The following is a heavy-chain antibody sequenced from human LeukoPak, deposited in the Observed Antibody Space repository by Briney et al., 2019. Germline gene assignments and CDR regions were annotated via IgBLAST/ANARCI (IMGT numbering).Heavy chain of an antibody. CDR2: ISGHSGNT. J-gene: IGHJ5*02. CDR3: ARDFAWGSGGAPIDDNWLDP. Sequence: ASVKVSCKASGYIFSNYGITWVRQAPGHGLEWMGWISGHSGNTNYAQKFQDRATKTTDTSTSTAYMELRSLRFDDTAVYYCARDFAWGSGGAPIDDNWLDPWGQGILVTVSS. CDR1: GYIFSNYG. V-gene: IGHV1-18*01. D-gene: IGHD7-27*01.